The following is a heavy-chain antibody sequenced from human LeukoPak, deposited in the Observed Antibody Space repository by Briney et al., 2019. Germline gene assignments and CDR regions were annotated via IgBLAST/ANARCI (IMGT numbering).Heavy chain of an antibody. J-gene: IGHJ4*02. CDR1: GFTFSSYA. Sequence: PGGSLRLSCAASGFTFSSYAMSWVRQPPGKGLEWIGEINHSGSTNYNPSLKSRVTISVDTSKNQFSLKLSSVTAADTAVYYCASMRLPEGSTFDYWGQGTLVTVSS. CDR2: INHSGST. CDR3: ASMRLPEGSTFDY. V-gene: IGHV4-34*01. D-gene: IGHD6-25*01.